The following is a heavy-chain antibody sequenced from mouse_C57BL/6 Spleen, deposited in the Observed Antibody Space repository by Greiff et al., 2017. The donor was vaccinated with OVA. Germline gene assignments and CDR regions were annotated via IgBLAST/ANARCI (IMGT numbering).Heavy chain of an antibody. V-gene: IGHV1-52*01. J-gene: IGHJ2*01. CDR3: ARHYSNFYFDY. CDR1: GYTFTSYW. D-gene: IGHD2-5*01. Sequence: VQLQQPGAELVRPGSSVKLSCKASGYTFTSYWMHWVKQRPIQGLEWIGNIDPSDSETHYNQKFKDKATLTVDKSSSTAYMQLSSLTSEDSAVYYCARHYSNFYFDYWGQGTTLTVSS. CDR2: IDPSDSET.